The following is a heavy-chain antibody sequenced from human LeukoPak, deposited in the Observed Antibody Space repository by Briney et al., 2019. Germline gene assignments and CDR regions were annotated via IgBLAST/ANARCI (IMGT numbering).Heavy chain of an antibody. V-gene: IGHV3-23*01. CDR3: AKCHGQAAPYYYYYMDV. CDR1: GFTFSTFA. J-gene: IGHJ6*03. Sequence: GGSLRLSCAASGFTFSTFAMSWVRQAPGKGLEWVSGVSGRGDSTFYADSVKGRFTISRDSAKNSLYLQMNSLRAEDTAVYYCAKCHGQAAPYYYYYMDVWGKGTTVTVSS. CDR2: VSGRGDST. D-gene: IGHD2-15*01.